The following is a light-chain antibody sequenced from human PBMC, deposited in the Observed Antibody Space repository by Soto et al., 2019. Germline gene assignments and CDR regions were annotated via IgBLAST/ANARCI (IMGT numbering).Light chain of an antibody. J-gene: IGKJ2*01. CDR2: KAS. CDR3: RHYNTYSPPYT. V-gene: IGKV1-5*03. CDR1: QSISYW. Sequence: DIQMTQFPATLSASVGDRVTITCRASQSISYWMAWYQQKPGKAPNLLIYKASTLESGVPSRFXXRGSGTEFALTITSLQPDDFATYYCRHYNTYSPPYTFGQGTKLEIK.